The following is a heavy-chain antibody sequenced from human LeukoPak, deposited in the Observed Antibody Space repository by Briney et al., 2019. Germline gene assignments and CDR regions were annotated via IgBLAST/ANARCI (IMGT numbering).Heavy chain of an antibody. Sequence: SGTLSLTCAFSGDSISNTLFYWGWIRQPPGKGLEWIGSVYFNGATSYSPSLKSRVTILIDTSKSHFSLNLRSVSAADTAVYYCARGPVRARYYFGFWGQGTLVTVSS. CDR2: VYFNGAT. CDR1: GDSISNTLFY. CDR3: ARGPVRARYYFGF. V-gene: IGHV4-39*02. D-gene: IGHD1-1*01. J-gene: IGHJ4*02.